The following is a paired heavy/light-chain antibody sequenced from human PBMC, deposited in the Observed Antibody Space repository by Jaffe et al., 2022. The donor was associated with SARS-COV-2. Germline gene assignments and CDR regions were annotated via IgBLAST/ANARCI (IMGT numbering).Light chain of an antibody. V-gene: IGKV3-20*01. Sequence: EIVLTQSPGTLSLSPGDRATLSCRASQSVSSRYLAWYQQKPGQAPRLLIYGASSRATGIPDRFSGSGSGTDFALTISRLEPEDSAVYYCQEYGRSVYTFGQGTKLEIK. J-gene: IGKJ2*01. CDR1: QSVSSRY. CDR3: QEYGRSVYT. CDR2: GAS.
Heavy chain of an antibody. V-gene: IGHV3-30*03. CDR2: VSYDGTKK. CDR1: GFTFSRYS. J-gene: IGHJ4*02. CDR3: ARDNGPTFGELLGYHFDW. D-gene: IGHD3-10*01. Sequence: QVQLVESGGGVVQPGRSLRLSCAASGFTFSRYSMHWIRQAPGKGLEWVAAVSYDGTKKYYVDSVKGRFTISRDNPGNTLYLQVNSLRVEDTAVYYCARDNGPTFGELLGYHFDWWGQGTLVTVSS.